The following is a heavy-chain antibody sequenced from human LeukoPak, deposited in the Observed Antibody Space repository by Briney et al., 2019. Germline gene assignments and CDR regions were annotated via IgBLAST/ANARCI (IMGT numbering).Heavy chain of an antibody. J-gene: IGHJ4*02. Sequence: GGSLRLSCGASGFTFSAYAFNWVRQAPGKGLEWVAVISFDGTIKYYADSVKGRFTSSRDNSKNTLYLQMNSLRAEDTAVYYCARDEPSPDSTDLDYWGQGTLVTVSS. V-gene: IGHV3-30*14. CDR3: ARDEPSPDSTDLDY. CDR2: ISFDGTIK. CDR1: GFTFSAYA. D-gene: IGHD2/OR15-2a*01.